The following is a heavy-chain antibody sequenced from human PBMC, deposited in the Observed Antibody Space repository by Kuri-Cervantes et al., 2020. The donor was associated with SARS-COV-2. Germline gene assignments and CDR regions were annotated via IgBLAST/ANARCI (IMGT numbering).Heavy chain of an antibody. V-gene: IGHV3-30*03. CDR3: AREIVGGFDY. Sequence: GGSLRLSCAASGFTFSSYGMHWVRQAPGKGLEWVAVISYDGSNKYYVDSVKGRFTISRDNSKNTLYLQMNSLRAEDTAVYHCAREIVGGFDYWGQGTLVTVSS. CDR2: ISYDGSNK. D-gene: IGHD1-26*01. J-gene: IGHJ4*02. CDR1: GFTFSSYG.